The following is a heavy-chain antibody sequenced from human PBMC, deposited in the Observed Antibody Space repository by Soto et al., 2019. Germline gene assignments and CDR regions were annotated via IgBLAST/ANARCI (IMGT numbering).Heavy chain of an antibody. CDR3: AKARCTTSKCYVPDY. D-gene: IGHD2-8*01. CDR2: ISGSGGSP. V-gene: IGHV3-23*01. J-gene: IGHJ4*02. CDR1: GFSFSTYT. Sequence: GGSLRLSCAASGFSFSTYTMSWVRRAPGKGLEWVSAISGSGGSPSYADSVQGRFTISRDNPKKTLYLQMNSLRAEDTAVYYCAKARCTTSKCYVPDYWGQGTLVNVSS.